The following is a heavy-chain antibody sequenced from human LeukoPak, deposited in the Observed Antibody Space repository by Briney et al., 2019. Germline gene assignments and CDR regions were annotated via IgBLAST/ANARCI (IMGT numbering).Heavy chain of an antibody. CDR2: IYPGDSDT. CDR1: GYSFSSYW. CDR3: ARGGSGGYYPYYFDY. D-gene: IGHD3-22*01. Sequence: GESLKISCKGSGYSFSSYWIGWVRQMPGRGLEWMGIIYPGDSDTKYSSSFQGHVTISADTSISAAYLQWTSLKASDTAMYYCARGGSGGYYPYYFDYWGQGTLVTVSS. J-gene: IGHJ4*02. V-gene: IGHV5-51*01.